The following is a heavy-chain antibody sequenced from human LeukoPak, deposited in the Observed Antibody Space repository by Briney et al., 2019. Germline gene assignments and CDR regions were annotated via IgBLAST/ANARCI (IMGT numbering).Heavy chain of an antibody. D-gene: IGHD1-14*01. CDR2: TYYRSKWYN. V-gene: IGHV6-1*01. J-gene: IGHJ4*02. CDR3: ARVNSWTEEPDTGFDY. Sequence: SQTLSLTCAISGDSVSSTKSAWNWIRQSPSRGLEWLGRTYYRSKWYNDYARSVKSRITINPDTSKNQFSLHLDSVTPEDTAVYFCARVNSWTEEPDTGFDYWGLGTLVTVSS. CDR1: GDSVSSTKSA.